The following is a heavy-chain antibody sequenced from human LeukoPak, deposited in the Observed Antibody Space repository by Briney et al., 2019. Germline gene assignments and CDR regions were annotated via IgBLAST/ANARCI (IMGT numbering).Heavy chain of an antibody. CDR2: IIPIFGTA. CDR1: GGTFSSYA. CDR3: ARDQYDYGSDPYYFDY. D-gene: IGHD3-10*01. V-gene: IGHV1-69*01. J-gene: IGHJ4*02. Sequence: SVKVSCKASGGTFSSYAISWVRQAPGQGLEWLGGIIPIFGTANYAQKFQGRVTITADESTGTAYMELSSLRSEDTAVYYCARDQYDYGSDPYYFDYWGQGTLVTVSS.